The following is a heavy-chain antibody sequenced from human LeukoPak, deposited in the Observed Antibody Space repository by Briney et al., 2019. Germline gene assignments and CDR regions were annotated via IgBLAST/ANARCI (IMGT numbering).Heavy chain of an antibody. CDR3: AREVGYGYAYYYYYMDV. V-gene: IGHV1-8*01. J-gene: IGHJ6*03. CDR1: GYTFTSYD. Sequence: GASVKVSCKASGYTFTSYDINWVRQATGQGLEWMGWMNPNSGNTGSAQKFLGRVTITRNTSISTAYMELSSLRSEDTAVYYCAREVGYGYAYYYYYMDVWGKGTTVTVSS. CDR2: MNPNSGNT. D-gene: IGHD5-18*01.